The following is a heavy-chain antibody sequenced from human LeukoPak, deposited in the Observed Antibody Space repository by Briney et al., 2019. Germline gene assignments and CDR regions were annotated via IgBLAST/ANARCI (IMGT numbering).Heavy chain of an antibody. V-gene: IGHV4-59*01. J-gene: IGHJ5*02. D-gene: IGHD2-2*01. Sequence: SETLSLTCTVSGGSISSYYWSWIRQPPGKVLEWIGYIYYSGTTDYNPSLKSRVTISVDTSKNQFSLKLSSVTAADTAVYYCARIEVLCSSTSCPRWFDPWGQGTLVTVSS. CDR3: ARIEVLCSSTSCPRWFDP. CDR1: GGSISSYY. CDR2: IYYSGTT.